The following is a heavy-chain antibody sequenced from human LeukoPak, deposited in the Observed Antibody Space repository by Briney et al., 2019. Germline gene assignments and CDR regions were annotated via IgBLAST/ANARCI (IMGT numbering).Heavy chain of an antibody. Sequence: GGSLRLSCAASGFTFRNYGMHWVRQAPGKGLEWVAFIRYDGSNKYYADSVKGRFTISRDNSKNTLYLQMNSLRAEDTAVYYCARDYYGSGSYWGSHNWFDPWGQGTLVTVSS. V-gene: IGHV3-30*02. CDR1: GFTFRNYG. J-gene: IGHJ5*02. CDR3: ARDYYGSGSYWGSHNWFDP. CDR2: IRYDGSNK. D-gene: IGHD3-10*01.